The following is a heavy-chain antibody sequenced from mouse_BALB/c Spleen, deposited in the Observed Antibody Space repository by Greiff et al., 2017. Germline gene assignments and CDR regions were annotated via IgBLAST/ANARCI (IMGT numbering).Heavy chain of an antibody. CDR2: IDPSDSYT. Sequence: QVQLKQPGAELVKPGASVKLSCKASGYTFTSYWMHWVKQRPGQGLEWIGEIDPSDSYTNYNQKFKGKATLTVDKSSSTAYMQLSSLTSEDSAVYYCARGDRVGYFDYWGQGTTLTVSS. V-gene: IGHV1-69*02. CDR1: GYTFTSYW. D-gene: IGHD1-1*01. J-gene: IGHJ2*01. CDR3: ARGDRVGYFDY.